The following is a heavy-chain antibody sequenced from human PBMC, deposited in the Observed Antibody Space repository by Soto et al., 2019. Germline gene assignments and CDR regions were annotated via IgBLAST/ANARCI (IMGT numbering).Heavy chain of an antibody. J-gene: IGHJ4*02. CDR2: IYPGDSDT. Sequence: PGESLKISCKGSGYSFTSYWIGWVRQMPGKGLEWMGIIYPGDSDTRYNPSFQGQVTISADKSISTAYLQWSSLKASDTAMYYCARAYYYDSSGSHGGFDYWGQGTLVTVSS. V-gene: IGHV5-51*01. CDR1: GYSFTSYW. CDR3: ARAYYYDSSGSHGGFDY. D-gene: IGHD3-22*01.